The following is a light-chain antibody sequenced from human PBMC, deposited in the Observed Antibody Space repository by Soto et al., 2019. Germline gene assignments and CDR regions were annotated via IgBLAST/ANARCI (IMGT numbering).Light chain of an antibody. V-gene: IGKV3-15*01. J-gene: IGKJ4*01. CDR3: QHYIAWPLT. Sequence: EVVMTQSPATLSVSPGERATLSCRASHSLNSNLALYQHKPGQAPRLLIYGASIRATGIPARFSGSGSGTDFTLTISGLQSEDFAVYFCQHYIAWPLTFGGGTNVEIK. CDR2: GAS. CDR1: HSLNSN.